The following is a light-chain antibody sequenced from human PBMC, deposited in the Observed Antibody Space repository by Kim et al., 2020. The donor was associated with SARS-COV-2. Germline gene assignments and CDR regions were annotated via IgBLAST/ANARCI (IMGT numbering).Light chain of an antibody. V-gene: IGLV3-21*04. J-gene: IGLJ2*01. CDR3: QVWDSSSDHVV. CDR1: NIGSKS. Sequence: SYELTQPPSVSVAPGKTARITCGGNNIGSKSVHWYQQKPGQAPVLVIYSDSDRPSGIPERFSGSNSWNTATLTISRVEAGDEADYYCQVWDSSSDHVVFGGGTQLTVL. CDR2: SDS.